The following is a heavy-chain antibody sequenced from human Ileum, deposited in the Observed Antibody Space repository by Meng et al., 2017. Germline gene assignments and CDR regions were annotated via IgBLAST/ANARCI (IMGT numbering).Heavy chain of an antibody. CDR1: GFIFSSYA. D-gene: IGHD4-17*01. CDR2: ISYDGSNK. J-gene: IGHJ4*02. CDR3: ARDRAYGDYEGGLDY. Sequence: GESLKISCAASGFIFSSYAMHWVRQAPGKGLEWVAVISYDGSNKYYADSVKGRFTISRDNSKNTLYLQMNSLRAEDTAVYYCARDRAYGDYEGGLDYWGQGTLVTVSS. V-gene: IGHV3-30*04.